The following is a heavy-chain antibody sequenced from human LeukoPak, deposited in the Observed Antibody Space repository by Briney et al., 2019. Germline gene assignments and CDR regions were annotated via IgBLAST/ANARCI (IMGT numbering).Heavy chain of an antibody. J-gene: IGHJ6*02. CDR1: GGSFSGYY. D-gene: IGHD6-19*01. CDR2: INHSGST. V-gene: IGHV4-34*01. CDR3: ARGGSGWLRYYYYYYGMDV. Sequence: SETLSLTCAVYGGSFSGYYWSWTRQPPGKGLEWIGEINHSGSTNYNPSLKSRVTISVDTSKNQFSLKLSSVTAADTAVYYCARGGSGWLRYYYYYYGMDVWGQGTTVTVSS.